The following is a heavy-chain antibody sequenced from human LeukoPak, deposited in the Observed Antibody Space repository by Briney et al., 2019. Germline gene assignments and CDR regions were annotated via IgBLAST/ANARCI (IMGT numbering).Heavy chain of an antibody. V-gene: IGHV1-2*02. CDR1: GYTFTGYY. D-gene: IGHD3-10*01. CDR3: AAAQNYYGSGREYFQH. CDR2: INPNSGGT. Sequence: ASVKVSCKSSGYTFTGYYMHWVRQAPGQGLEWMGWINPNSGGTNYAQKFQGRVTMTRDTSISTAYMELNRLRSDDTAVYYCAAAQNYYGSGREYFQHWGQGTLVTVSS. J-gene: IGHJ1*01.